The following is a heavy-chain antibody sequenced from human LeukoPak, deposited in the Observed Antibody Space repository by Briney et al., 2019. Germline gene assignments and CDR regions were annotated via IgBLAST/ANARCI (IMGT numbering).Heavy chain of an antibody. J-gene: IGHJ4*02. Sequence: ASVKVSCKASGYTFTGHYMHWVRQAPGQGLEWMGWINPNSGGTNYAQKFQGRVTMTRDTSISTAYMELSRLRSDDTAVYYCARGLVRSDIVVVAYWGQGTLVTVSS. CDR1: GYTFTGHY. CDR2: INPNSGGT. D-gene: IGHD2-2*01. CDR3: ARGLVRSDIVVVAY. V-gene: IGHV1-2*02.